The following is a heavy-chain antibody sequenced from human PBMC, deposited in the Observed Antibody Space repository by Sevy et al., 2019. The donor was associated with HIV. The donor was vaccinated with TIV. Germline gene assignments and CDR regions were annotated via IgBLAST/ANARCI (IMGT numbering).Heavy chain of an antibody. Sequence: ASVKVSCKASGDTFSTYGLSWVRQAPGQGLEWMGGIIPIFGTPNYAQKFQDRVTITADESGSTAYMELSSLRSEDTALNYCAREGGVATTGDHDAFDIWGHGTLVTVSS. CDR2: IIPIFGTP. CDR1: GDTFSTYG. CDR3: AREGGVATTGDHDAFDI. J-gene: IGHJ3*02. V-gene: IGHV1-69*13. D-gene: IGHD7-27*01.